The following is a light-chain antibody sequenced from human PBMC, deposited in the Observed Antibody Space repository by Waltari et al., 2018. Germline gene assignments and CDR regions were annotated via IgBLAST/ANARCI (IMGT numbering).Light chain of an antibody. V-gene: IGLV2-14*01. Sequence: QSVLTQPASVSGSPGQSITISCTGPNSDIGSYSYVSGYQQYPGKAPKLIIYDLTERPSGVSTRFSGSKSGNTASLTISGLQADDEADYFCSSYTGRGTVIFGRGTMVTVL. CDR2: DLT. CDR3: SSYTGRGTVI. CDR1: NSDIGSYSY. J-gene: IGLJ2*01.